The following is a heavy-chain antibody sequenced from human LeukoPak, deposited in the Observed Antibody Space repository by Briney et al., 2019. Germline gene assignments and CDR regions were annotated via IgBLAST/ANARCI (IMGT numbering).Heavy chain of an antibody. CDR2: IYYSGST. D-gene: IGHD5-18*01. CDR1: GGSISSGGYY. CDR3: ARARRIQPATDV. V-gene: IGHV4-31*03. J-gene: IGHJ6*02. Sequence: SETLSLTCTVSGGSISSGGYYWSWIRQHPGKGLEWIGYIYYSGSTYYNPSLKSRVTISVDTSKNQFSLKLSSVTAADTAVYYCARARRIQPATDVWGQGTTVTVSS.